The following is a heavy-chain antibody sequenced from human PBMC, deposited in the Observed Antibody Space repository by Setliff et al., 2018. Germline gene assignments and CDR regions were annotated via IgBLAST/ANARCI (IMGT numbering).Heavy chain of an antibody. Sequence: PGESLKISCVASGFTFSSYAMNWVRQAPGKGLEWVSGITGSGAGTYYADSVEGRFTISRDNSDNTLYLEMISPRAEDTAVHYCAKGGGGNYDSSAIGYYYYYYYMDVWGKGTTVTVSS. J-gene: IGHJ6*03. CDR3: AKGGGGNYDSSAIGYYYYYYYMDV. CDR2: ITGSGAGT. V-gene: IGHV3-23*01. CDR1: GFTFSSYA. D-gene: IGHD3-22*01.